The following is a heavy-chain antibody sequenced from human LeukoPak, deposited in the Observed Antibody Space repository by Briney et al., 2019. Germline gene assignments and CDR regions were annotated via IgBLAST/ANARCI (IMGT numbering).Heavy chain of an antibody. D-gene: IGHD1/OR15-1a*01. J-gene: IGHJ4*02. CDR2: IIPIFGTA. CDR1: GGTFSSYA. Sequence: SVKVSCKASGGTFSSYAISWVRQAPGQGLEWMGGIIPIFGTANYAQKLQGRVTMTTDTSTSTAYMELRSLRSDDTAVYYCARGEHVFPLDYWGQGTLVTVSS. V-gene: IGHV1-69*05. CDR3: ARGEHVFPLDY.